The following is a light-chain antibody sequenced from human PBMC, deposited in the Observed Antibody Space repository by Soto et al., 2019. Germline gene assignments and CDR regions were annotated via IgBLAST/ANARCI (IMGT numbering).Light chain of an antibody. Sequence: DIRMTQSPSTLSASVGDRITITCRASPNIGNRLAWYQQKPGKAPKVLIYDASSLESGVPSRFSGSGSGTDFILTISSLHPDDSATYYCQHYGGMWTFGQGTKVEIK. CDR1: PNIGNR. V-gene: IGKV1-5*01. J-gene: IGKJ1*01. CDR3: QHYGGMWT. CDR2: DAS.